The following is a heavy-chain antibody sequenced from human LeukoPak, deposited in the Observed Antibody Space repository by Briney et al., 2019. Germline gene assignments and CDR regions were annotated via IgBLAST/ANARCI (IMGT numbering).Heavy chain of an antibody. CDR1: GFTFSSYA. Sequence: GGSLRLSCAASGFTFSSYAMSWVRQAPGKGLECVSAISGSGGSTYYADSVKGRFTISRDNSKNTLYLQMNSLRAEDTAVYYCAKDVVAAHYYYYMDVWGKGTTVTVSS. V-gene: IGHV3-23*01. J-gene: IGHJ6*03. D-gene: IGHD6-19*01. CDR3: AKDVVAAHYYYYMDV. CDR2: ISGSGGST.